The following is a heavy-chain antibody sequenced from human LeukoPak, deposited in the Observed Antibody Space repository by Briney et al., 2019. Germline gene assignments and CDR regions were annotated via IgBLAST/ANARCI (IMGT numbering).Heavy chain of an antibody. Sequence: PGGSLRLSCAASGFTFSSYSMNWVRQAPGKGLEWVSYISSSTIYYADSVKGRFTISRDNAKNSLYLQMNSLRAEDTAVYYCARGNRWLVFYYCGMDVWGQGTTVTVSS. CDR3: ARGNRWLVFYYCGMDV. CDR2: ISSSTI. J-gene: IGHJ6*02. CDR1: GFTFSSYS. D-gene: IGHD6-19*01. V-gene: IGHV3-48*01.